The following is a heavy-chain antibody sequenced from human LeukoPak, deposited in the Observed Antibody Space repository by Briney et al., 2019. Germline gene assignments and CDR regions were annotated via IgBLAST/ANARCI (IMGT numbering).Heavy chain of an antibody. V-gene: IGHV3-48*02. CDR1: GFTFSSYS. J-gene: IGHJ4*02. Sequence: GVSLRLSCAASGFTFSSYSMNWVSQAPGKGLEWVSYISSSSSAIYYADSVKGRFTISRDNAKNSLYLQMNSLRDEDTAVYYCARDNGGGRTPIDYWGQGTLVTVSS. D-gene: IGHD2-8*01. CDR2: ISSSSSAI. CDR3: ARDNGGGRTPIDY.